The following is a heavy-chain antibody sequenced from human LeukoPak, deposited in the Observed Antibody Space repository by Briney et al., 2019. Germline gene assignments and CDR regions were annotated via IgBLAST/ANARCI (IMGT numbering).Heavy chain of an antibody. CDR1: GFTFSTYG. CDR3: AKDLRYYDFWSGLADY. D-gene: IGHD3-3*01. CDR2: IWYDGSNK. Sequence: GGSLRLSCAASGFTFSTYGMHWVRQAPGKGLEWVTLIWYDGSNKYYADSVKGRFTISRDNSKNTLYLQMNSLRAEDTAVYYCAKDLRYYDFWSGLADYWGQGTLVTVSS. J-gene: IGHJ4*02. V-gene: IGHV3-33*06.